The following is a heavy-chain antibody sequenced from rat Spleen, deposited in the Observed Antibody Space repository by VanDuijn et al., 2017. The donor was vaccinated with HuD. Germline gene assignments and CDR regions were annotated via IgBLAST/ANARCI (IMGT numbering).Heavy chain of an antibody. Sequence: EVQLVESDGGLVQPGRSLKLSYAASGFTFSYYGMAWVRQAPTKGLEWVATISFDGYNTFFRDSVKGRFTISRDNAKNTLYLQMDSLRSEDTATYYCASHNYNSGPFAFWGQGTLVTVSS. J-gene: IGHJ3*01. CDR3: ASHNYNSGPFAF. V-gene: IGHV5-29*01. CDR2: ISFDGYNT. CDR1: GFTFSYYG. D-gene: IGHD1-1*01.